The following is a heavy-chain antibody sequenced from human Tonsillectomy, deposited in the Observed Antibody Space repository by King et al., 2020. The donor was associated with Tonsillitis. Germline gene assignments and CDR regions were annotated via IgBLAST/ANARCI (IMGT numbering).Heavy chain of an antibody. CDR2: INSDGSSI. CDR3: ASAGDYYYGMDV. D-gene: IGHD3-10*01. V-gene: IGHV3-74*01. CDR1: GFTFSSYW. J-gene: IGHJ6*02. Sequence: VQLVESGGGLVQPGGSLRLSCAASGFTFSSYWMHWVRQAPGKGLVWVSRINSDGSSINYADSVKGRFTISRDNAKNTLYLQMNSLRAEDTAVYYCASAGDYYYGMDVWGQGTTVTVSS.